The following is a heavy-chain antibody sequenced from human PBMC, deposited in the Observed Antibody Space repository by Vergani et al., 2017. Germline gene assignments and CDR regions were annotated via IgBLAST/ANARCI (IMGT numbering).Heavy chain of an antibody. Sequence: QVQLQESGPGLVKPSETLSLTCTVSGYSISSGYYWGWIRQPPGKGLEWIGSIYHSGSAYYNPSLKSRVTISVDTSKSQFPLKLSSVTAADTGVYYCAGDSGGYVWGSYEAWFDPWGQGTLVTVSS. V-gene: IGHV4-38-2*02. CDR3: AGDSGGYVWGSYEAWFDP. J-gene: IGHJ5*02. CDR2: IYHSGSA. D-gene: IGHD3-16*01. CDR1: GYSISSGYY.